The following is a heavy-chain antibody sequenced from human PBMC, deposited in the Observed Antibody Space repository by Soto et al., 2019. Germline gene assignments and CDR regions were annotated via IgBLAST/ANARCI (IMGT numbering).Heavy chain of an antibody. CDR2: ISSNSAYI. CDR1: GFTFRSFT. Sequence: SGGSLRLACAASGFTFRSFTMNWVRQAPGKGLEWVSTISSNSAYIYYTDALRGRFTISRDNAKNSLHLQMNSLRAEDTAVYYCTRDASRDSSARGWFDPWGPGTLVTVSS. D-gene: IGHD6-13*01. V-gene: IGHV3-21*01. CDR3: TRDASRDSSARGWFDP. J-gene: IGHJ5*02.